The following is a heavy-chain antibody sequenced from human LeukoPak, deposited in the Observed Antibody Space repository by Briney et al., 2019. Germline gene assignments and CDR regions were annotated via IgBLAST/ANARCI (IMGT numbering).Heavy chain of an antibody. CDR1: GGSFSGDF. V-gene: IGHV4-34*01. D-gene: IGHD5-24*01. J-gene: IGHJ4*02. Sequence: SETLSLTCAAYGGSFSGDFRSWIRQSPGKGLEWIGEIKHDGSTTYNPSLESRVTMSVDTSTNQISLEMTSVTAADTAVYYCARLYLPATRFDYWGQGTLVTVSS. CDR3: ARLYLPATRFDY. CDR2: IKHDGST.